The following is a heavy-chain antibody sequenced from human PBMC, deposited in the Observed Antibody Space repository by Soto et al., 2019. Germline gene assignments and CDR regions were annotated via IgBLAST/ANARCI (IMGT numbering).Heavy chain of an antibody. CDR3: ARAYCGGDCYYAEAAFDI. CDR2: IYYSGST. J-gene: IGHJ3*02. Sequence: SETLSLTCTVSGGSISSGGYYWSWIRQHPGKGLEWIGYIYYSGSTHYNPSLKSRVTISVDTSKNQFSLKLSSVTAADTAVYYCARAYCGGDCYYAEAAFDIWGQGTMVTVSS. D-gene: IGHD2-21*02. CDR1: GGSISSGGYY. V-gene: IGHV4-31*03.